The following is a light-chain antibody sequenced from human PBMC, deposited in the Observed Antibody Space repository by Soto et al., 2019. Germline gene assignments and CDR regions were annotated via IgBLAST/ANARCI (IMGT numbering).Light chain of an antibody. CDR2: KAS. J-gene: IGKJ1*01. V-gene: IGKV1-5*03. CDR1: QSISSW. CDR3: QQYNSYWT. Sequence: DIQMTHSPSTLSASVGDRVTITYRASQSISSWLAWYQQKPGKAPNLLIYKASSLEGGVPSRFSGSGSGTEFTLTISSLQPDDFATYYCQQYNSYWTFGEGTKVDI.